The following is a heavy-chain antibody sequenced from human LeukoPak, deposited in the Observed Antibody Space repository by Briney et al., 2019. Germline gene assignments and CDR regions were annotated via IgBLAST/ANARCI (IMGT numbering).Heavy chain of an antibody. Sequence: GGSLRLSCAASGFTFSSYAMSWVRQAPGKGLEWVAVISYDGSNKYYADSMKGRFTISRDNAKNSLYLQMNSLRAEDTAVYYCARVGPWVNPDYYYYYMDVWGKGTTVTVSS. D-gene: IGHD1-14*01. J-gene: IGHJ6*03. CDR1: GFTFSSYA. CDR2: ISYDGSNK. V-gene: IGHV3-30*03. CDR3: ARVGPWVNPDYYYYYMDV.